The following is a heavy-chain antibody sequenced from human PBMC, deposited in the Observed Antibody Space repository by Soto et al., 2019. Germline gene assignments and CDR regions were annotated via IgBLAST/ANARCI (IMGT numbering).Heavy chain of an antibody. J-gene: IGHJ5*02. V-gene: IGHV4-30-4*01. CDR1: RGSISSGAYD. CDR2: IYYTGTT. CDR3: ARGDWFHP. Sequence: SESLSRTCTVSRGSISSGAYDWNWIRQPPGKGLEWIGYIYYTGTTKYNPSLKSRATLSVDTVKNRFSLNLTSLTAADTAVYYCARGDWFHPWGQGTLVTVSS.